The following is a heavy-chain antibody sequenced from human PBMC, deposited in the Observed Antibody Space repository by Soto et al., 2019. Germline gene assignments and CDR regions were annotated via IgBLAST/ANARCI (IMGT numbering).Heavy chain of an antibody. D-gene: IGHD6-13*01. CDR3: GKGGSSWSHFDY. CDR2: ISGSGGST. Sequence: GGSLRLSCAASGFTFSSYAMSWVRQAPGKGLEWVSAISGSGGSTYYADSVKGRFTISRDNSKNTVYLQMNSLTVDDTAIYYCGKGGSSWSHFDYWGQGMLVTVSS. J-gene: IGHJ4*02. CDR1: GFTFSSYA. V-gene: IGHV3-23*01.